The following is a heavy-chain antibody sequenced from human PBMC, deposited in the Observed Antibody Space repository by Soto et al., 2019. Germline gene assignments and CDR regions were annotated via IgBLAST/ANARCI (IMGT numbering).Heavy chain of an antibody. CDR1: GFTFSSYV. Sequence: PGGSLRLSCAASGFTFSSYVMSWVRQAPGKGLEWVSTITGTGGGTYYAGSVQGRFTISRDNSKNTLFLQMSSLRAEDTAVYYCAKGLVFHDALDIWGQGTMVTVSS. J-gene: IGHJ3*02. V-gene: IGHV3-23*01. D-gene: IGHD3-10*01. CDR2: ITGTGGGT. CDR3: AKGLVFHDALDI.